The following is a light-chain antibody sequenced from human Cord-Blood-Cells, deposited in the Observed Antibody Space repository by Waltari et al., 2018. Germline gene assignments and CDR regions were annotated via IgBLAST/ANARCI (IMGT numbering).Light chain of an antibody. CDR2: AAS. Sequence: DIQMTQSPSSLSASVGDRVTLTCRASQSISSYLNWYQQKPGKAPKLLIYAASSLQSGVPSRFSGSGSGTDFTLTISSLQPEDFATYYCQQSYSTPLPTFGQGTKVEIK. CDR1: QSISSY. CDR3: QQSYSTPLPT. J-gene: IGKJ1*01. V-gene: IGKV1-39*01.